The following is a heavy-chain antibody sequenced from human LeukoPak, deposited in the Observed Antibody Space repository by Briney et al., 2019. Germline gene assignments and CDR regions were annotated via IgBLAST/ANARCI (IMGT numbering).Heavy chain of an antibody. Sequence: PSETLSLTCAVYGGSFSGYYWSWIRQPPGKGLEWIGEINHSGSTNYNPSLESRVTISVDTSKNQFSLKLSSVTAADTAVYYCARDALSIAARYNWFDPWGQGTLVTVSS. CDR3: ARDALSIAARYNWFDP. CDR1: GGSFSGYY. D-gene: IGHD6-6*01. J-gene: IGHJ5*02. V-gene: IGHV4-34*01. CDR2: INHSGST.